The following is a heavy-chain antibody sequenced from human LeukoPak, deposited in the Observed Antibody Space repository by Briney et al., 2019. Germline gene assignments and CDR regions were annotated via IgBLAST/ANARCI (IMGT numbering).Heavy chain of an antibody. V-gene: IGHV3-74*01. Sequence: GGSLRLSCAASGSYCMHWVRQAPGEGLVWVSHINSDGSWTSYADSVKGRFTISRDNAKNSLYLQMNSLRAEDTAVYYCALSPSMYYDFWSGYFDYWGQGTLVTVSS. D-gene: IGHD3-3*01. CDR1: GSYC. J-gene: IGHJ4*02. CDR2: INSDGSWT. CDR3: ALSPSMYYDFWSGYFDY.